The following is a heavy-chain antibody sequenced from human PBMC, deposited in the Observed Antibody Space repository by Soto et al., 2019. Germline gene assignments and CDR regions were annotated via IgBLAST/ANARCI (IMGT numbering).Heavy chain of an antibody. CDR1: GGTFSSYT. CDR2: IIPILGIA. CDR3: ARAVTVANSYYYYGMDV. D-gene: IGHD4-17*01. Sequence: QVQLVQSGAEVKKPGSSVKVSCKASGGTFSSYTISWVRQAPGQGLEWMGRIIPILGIANYAQKFQGRVTITADKATRTAYMELSSMRSEDTAVYYCARAVTVANSYYYYGMDVWGQGTTVTVSS. J-gene: IGHJ6*02. V-gene: IGHV1-69*02.